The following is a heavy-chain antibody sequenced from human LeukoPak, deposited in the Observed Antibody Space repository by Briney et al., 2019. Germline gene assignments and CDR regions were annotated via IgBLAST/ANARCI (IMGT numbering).Heavy chain of an antibody. CDR1: GGTFSSYA. J-gene: IGHJ5*02. CDR3: ARDVSKYSGYDTHWFDP. Sequence: SVKVSCKASGGTFSSYAISWVRQAPGQGLEWMGGIIPIFGTANYAQKFQGRVTITADESTSTAYMELSSLRSEDAAVYYCARDVSKYSGYDTHWFDPWGQGTLVTVSS. V-gene: IGHV1-69*13. CDR2: IIPIFGTA. D-gene: IGHD5-12*01.